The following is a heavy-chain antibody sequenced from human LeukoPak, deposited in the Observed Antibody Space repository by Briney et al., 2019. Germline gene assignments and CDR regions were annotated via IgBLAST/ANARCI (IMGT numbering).Heavy chain of an antibody. V-gene: IGHV1-69*06. Sequence: GASVKVSCRASGGSFSSYGINWVRQAPGQGLEWMGRIVPIFGTTNYAQNFEGNVTITADKFTNTAYMELSSLRSEDTAVYYCARDTLGSPPVRGVILDDWGQGTLVTVSS. D-gene: IGHD3-10*01. J-gene: IGHJ4*02. CDR3: ARDTLGSPPVRGVILDD. CDR2: IVPIFGTT. CDR1: GGSFSSYG.